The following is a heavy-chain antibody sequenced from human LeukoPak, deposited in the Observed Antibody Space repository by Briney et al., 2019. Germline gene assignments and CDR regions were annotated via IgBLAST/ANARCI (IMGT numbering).Heavy chain of an antibody. J-gene: IGHJ6*03. CDR2: IYSGGST. CDR1: GFTVSSNY. CDR3: ARSAAAGFSYYSYYLDV. V-gene: IGHV3-53*01. D-gene: IGHD6-13*01. Sequence: GGSLRLSCAASGFTVSSNYMSWVRQAPGKGLEWVSIIYSGGSTFYADSVKGRFTISRDNAKNTLYLQMNSLRAEDTAVYYCARSAAAGFSYYSYYLDVWGKGTTVTIFS.